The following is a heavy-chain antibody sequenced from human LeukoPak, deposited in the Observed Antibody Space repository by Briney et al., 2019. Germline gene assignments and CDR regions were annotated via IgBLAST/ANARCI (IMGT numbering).Heavy chain of an antibody. V-gene: IGHV3-21*01. Sequence: GGSLRLSCAASGFTFSSYAMSWVRQAPGKGLEWVSSISSSSSYIYYADSVKGRFTISRDNAKNSLYLQMNSLRAEDTAVYYCARQPPRVFYVGWFDPWGQGTLVTVSS. D-gene: IGHD5/OR15-5a*01. J-gene: IGHJ5*02. CDR2: ISSSSSYI. CDR1: GFTFSSYA. CDR3: ARQPPRVFYVGWFDP.